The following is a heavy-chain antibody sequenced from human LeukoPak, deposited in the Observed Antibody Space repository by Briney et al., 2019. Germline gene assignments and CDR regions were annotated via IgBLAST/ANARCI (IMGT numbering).Heavy chain of an antibody. CDR3: ARGRARGASIGWLTFGVEVFDY. Sequence: SQTLSLTCTVSGGSISSGDYYWNWIRQPPGKGLEWIGYIYYSGSTYYNPSLKSRVTISVDTSKNQFSLKLSSVTAADTAVYYCARGRARGASIGWLTFGVEVFDYWGQGTLVTVSS. CDR1: GGSISSGDYY. V-gene: IGHV4-30-4*01. D-gene: IGHD3-9*01. J-gene: IGHJ4*02. CDR2: IYYSGST.